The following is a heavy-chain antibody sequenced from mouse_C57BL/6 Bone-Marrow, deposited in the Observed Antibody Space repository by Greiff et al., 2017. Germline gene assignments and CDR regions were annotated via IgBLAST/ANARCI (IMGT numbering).Heavy chain of an antibody. CDR1: GFNIKDDY. CDR2: IDPENGDT. V-gene: IGHV14-4*01. J-gene: IGHJ4*01. D-gene: IGHD2-2*01. Sequence: VQLQQSGAELVRPGASVKLSCTASGFNIKDDYMHWVKQRPEQGLEWIGWIDPENGDTEYASKFQGKATITADTSSNTAYLQLSSLTSEDTAVYYCTTWGVTTYCAMDYWGQGTSVTVSS. CDR3: TTWGVTTYCAMDY.